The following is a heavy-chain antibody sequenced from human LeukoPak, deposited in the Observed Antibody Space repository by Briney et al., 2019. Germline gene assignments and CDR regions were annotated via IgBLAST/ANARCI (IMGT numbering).Heavy chain of an antibody. CDR1: GDSTSSDRYY. CDR3: ARGRPYSGGYHLDY. V-gene: IGHV4-39*02. CDR2: IYYSGST. J-gene: IGHJ4*02. D-gene: IGHD1-26*01. Sequence: SETLSLTCTVSGDSTSSDRYYGGWVRQPPGKGLGWIGNIYYSGSTYYNPSLKSRVIMSVDTSKNQFFLKLNSATAADTAVYYCARGRPYSGGYHLDYWGQGTLVTVSA.